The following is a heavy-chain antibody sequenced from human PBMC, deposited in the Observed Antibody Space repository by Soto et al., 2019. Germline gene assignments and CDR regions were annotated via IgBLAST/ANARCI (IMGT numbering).Heavy chain of an antibody. Sequence: QSLSLTCAISGDSVSSHSAAWIWIMQSASRGLVWWGRTFYRSKCNNDYSVSVKSRITINRDTSKNQFSLQLNSVTPEDTAVYSCERDRGTDQLLYYYYGMDVWGQGTTVTVSS. CDR3: ERDRGTDQLLYYYYGMDV. CDR1: GDSVSSHSAA. J-gene: IGHJ6*02. V-gene: IGHV6-1*01. CDR2: TFYRSKCNN. D-gene: IGHD2-2*02.